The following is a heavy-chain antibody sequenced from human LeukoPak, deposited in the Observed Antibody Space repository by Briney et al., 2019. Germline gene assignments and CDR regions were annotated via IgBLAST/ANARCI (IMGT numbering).Heavy chain of an antibody. J-gene: IGHJ4*02. D-gene: IGHD1-14*01. CDR2: IYHSGST. CDR1: GYSISSGYY. V-gene: IGHV4-38-2*01. CDR3: AGEDNPEVGIRPDY. Sequence: SETLSLTCAVSGYSISSGYYWGWIRHPPGKGLEWIGSIYHSGSTHYNPSLKSRVTISVDTSKNQFSLKLSSVTAADTAVYYCAGEDNPEVGIRPDYWGQGTLVTVSS.